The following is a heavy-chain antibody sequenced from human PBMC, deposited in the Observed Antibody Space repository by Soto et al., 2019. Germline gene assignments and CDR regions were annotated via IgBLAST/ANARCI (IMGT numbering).Heavy chain of an antibody. J-gene: IGHJ5*02. Sequence: SVKVSCKASGFTFTSSAVQWVRQARGQRLGWIGWIFVGSGNTNYTQKFQERVTITRDMSTSTAYMELSSLRYEDTAVYYCVSVPQIGGPPTAFDPWGPGPLVTVSS. CDR1: GFTFTSSA. V-gene: IGHV1-58*01. CDR3: VSVPQIGGPPTAFDP. D-gene: IGHD3-10*01. CDR2: IFVGSGNT.